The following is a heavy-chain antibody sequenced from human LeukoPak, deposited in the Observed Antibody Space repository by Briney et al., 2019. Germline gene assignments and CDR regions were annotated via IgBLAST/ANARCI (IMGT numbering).Heavy chain of an antibody. V-gene: IGHV3-7*01. CDR1: GCTFSSYW. Sequence: SGGSLRVSCAASGCTFSSYWMSWVRQAPGKGLEWVANIKQDGSEKYYVDSVKGRFTISRDNAKNSLYLQMNSLRAEDTAVYYCASFTVRGVRIFDYWGQGTLVTVSS. CDR2: IKQDGSEK. CDR3: ASFTVRGVRIFDY. J-gene: IGHJ4*02. D-gene: IGHD3-10*01.